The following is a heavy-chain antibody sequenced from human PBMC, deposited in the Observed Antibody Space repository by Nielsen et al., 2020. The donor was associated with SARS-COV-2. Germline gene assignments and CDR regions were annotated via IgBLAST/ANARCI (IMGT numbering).Heavy chain of an antibody. CDR1: GFTFSDYY. V-gene: IGHV3-11*05. J-gene: IGHJ4*02. CDR3: AREGRKLPLDY. CDR2: ITSSSTYT. D-gene: IGHD5-24*01. Sequence: SLRLSCVGSGFTFSDYYMSWVRQAPGKGLEWVSYITSSSTYTNYADSVKGRFTISRDNAKNSLSLQMHSLRAEDTAVYYCAREGRKLPLDYWGQGTLVTVSS.